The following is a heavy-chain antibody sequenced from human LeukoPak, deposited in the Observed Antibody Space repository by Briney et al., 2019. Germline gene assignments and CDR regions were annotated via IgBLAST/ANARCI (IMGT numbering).Heavy chain of an antibody. Sequence: ASVKVSCKASGYTFTSYGIIWVRQAPGQGLEWMGWISAYNGNTNYAQKLQGRVTMTTDTSTSTAYMELRSLRSDDTAVYYCARGGCSSTSCPRSSRNWFDPWGQGTLVTVSS. CDR2: ISAYNGNT. J-gene: IGHJ5*02. CDR1: GYTFTSYG. CDR3: ARGGCSSTSCPRSSRNWFDP. V-gene: IGHV1-18*01. D-gene: IGHD2-2*01.